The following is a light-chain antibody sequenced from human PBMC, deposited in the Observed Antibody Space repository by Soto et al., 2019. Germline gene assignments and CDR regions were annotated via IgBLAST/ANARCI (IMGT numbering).Light chain of an antibody. CDR1: SNDVGGYNY. V-gene: IGLV2-8*01. Sequence: QSALTQPPSASGSPGQSVTISCTGTSNDVGGYNYVSWYQQHPGKAPKLLIYEVTKRPSGVPDRFSGSKSGNTASLTVSGLQAEDEADFYCSSYAGNNIVIFGGGTKLTVL. CDR2: EVT. CDR3: SSYAGNNIVI. J-gene: IGLJ2*01.